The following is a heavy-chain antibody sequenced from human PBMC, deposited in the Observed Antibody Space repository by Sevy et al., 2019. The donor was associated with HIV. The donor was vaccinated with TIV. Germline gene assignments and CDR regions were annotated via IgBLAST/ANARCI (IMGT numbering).Heavy chain of an antibody. CDR1: GFTFNIYS. CDR3: AREGCTKPHDY. CDR2: LSFGCGKI. D-gene: IGHD2-8*01. Sequence: GGSLRLSCAASGFTFNIYSMSWVRQTPGKGLEWVATLSFGCGKINHADSVKGRFTMSRDDSKNAVYLQMNNLRDEDTAIYYCAREGCTKPHDYWGQGTLVTVSS. J-gene: IGHJ4*02. V-gene: IGHV3-23*01.